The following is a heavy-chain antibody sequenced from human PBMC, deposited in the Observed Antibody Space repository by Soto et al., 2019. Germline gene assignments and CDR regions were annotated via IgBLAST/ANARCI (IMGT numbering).Heavy chain of an antibody. Sequence: PGGSLRLSCAASGFTFSSYWMHWVRQGPGKGLVWVSRINSDGSTTNYADSVKGRFTVSRDNAKNTLYLDMNSLRVEDTAVYHCARRFCSTTACSHFDRWGLGTLVTVSS. D-gene: IGHD2-2*01. CDR2: INSDGSTT. V-gene: IGHV3-74*01. CDR3: ARRFCSTTACSHFDR. J-gene: IGHJ4*02. CDR1: GFTFSSYW.